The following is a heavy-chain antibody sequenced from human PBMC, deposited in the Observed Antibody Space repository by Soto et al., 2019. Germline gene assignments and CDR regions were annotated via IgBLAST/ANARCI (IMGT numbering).Heavy chain of an antibody. D-gene: IGHD3-10*01. CDR2: IRSKAYGGTT. CDR3: TRDGSGSYYNIYYYGMDV. V-gene: IGHV3-49*03. J-gene: IGHJ6*02. Sequence: LRLSCTASGFTFGDYAMSWFRQAPGKGLEWVGFIRSKAYGGTTEYAASVEGRFTISRDDSKSIAYLQMNSLKTEDTAVYYCTRDGSGSYYNIYYYGMDVWGQGTTVTVSS. CDR1: GFTFGDYA.